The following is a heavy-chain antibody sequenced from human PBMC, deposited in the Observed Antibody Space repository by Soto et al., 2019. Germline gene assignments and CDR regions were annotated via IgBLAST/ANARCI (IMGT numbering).Heavy chain of an antibody. CDR3: SGGDSWHRVDY. CDR1: GDSISNNY. CDR2: IYNIGST. Sequence: SETLSLTCTVSGDSISNNYWSWIRQPPGKGLEWIGYIYNIGSTNYNPSLKGRATMSVDTSKNQFSLTLRSVTAADTAVYFCSGGDSWHRVDYWGQGTLVTVSS. D-gene: IGHD3-16*01. V-gene: IGHV4-59*01. J-gene: IGHJ4*01.